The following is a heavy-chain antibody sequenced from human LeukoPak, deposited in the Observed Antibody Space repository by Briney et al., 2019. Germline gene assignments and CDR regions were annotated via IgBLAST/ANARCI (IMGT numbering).Heavy chain of an antibody. CDR2: IYHSGST. Sequence: SETLSLTCTVSGYSISSGYYWGWIRQPPGQGLEWIGSIYHSGSTYYNPSLKSRVTISVDTSKNQFSLKLTSVTAADTAVYYCARVITSGYYFFDYWGQGTLVTVSS. CDR3: ARVITSGYYFFDY. CDR1: GYSISSGYY. D-gene: IGHD5-12*01. V-gene: IGHV4-38-2*02. J-gene: IGHJ4*02.